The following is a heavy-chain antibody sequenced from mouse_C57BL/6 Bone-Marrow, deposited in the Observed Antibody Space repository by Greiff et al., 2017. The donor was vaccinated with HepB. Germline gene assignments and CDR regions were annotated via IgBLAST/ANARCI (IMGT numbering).Heavy chain of an antibody. V-gene: IGHV5-2*01. CDR1: EYEFPSHD. CDR3: ASHYGPTLGYFDY. CDR2: INSDGGST. D-gene: IGHD1-1*02. Sequence: EVKVVESGGGLVQPGESLKLSCESNEYEFPSHDMSWVRKTPEKRLELVAAINSDGGSTYYPDTMERRFIISRDNTKKTLYLQMSSLRSEDTALYYCASHYGPTLGYFDYWGQGTTLTVSS. J-gene: IGHJ2*01.